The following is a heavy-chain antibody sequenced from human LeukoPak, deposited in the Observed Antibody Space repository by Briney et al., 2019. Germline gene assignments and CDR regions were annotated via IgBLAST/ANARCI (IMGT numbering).Heavy chain of an antibody. J-gene: IGHJ5*02. CDR2: ISYDGSKK. V-gene: IGHV3-30*04. D-gene: IGHD3-22*01. CDR3: ARARMRNYYDSSGTRWFDP. Sequence: GGSLRLSCAASGFTFSSYAMHWVRQAPGKGLEWVAVISYDGSKKYYADSVKGRFTISRDNSKNTLYLQMNSLRVEDTAVYYCARARMRNYYDSSGTRWFDPWGQGTLVTVSS. CDR1: GFTFSSYA.